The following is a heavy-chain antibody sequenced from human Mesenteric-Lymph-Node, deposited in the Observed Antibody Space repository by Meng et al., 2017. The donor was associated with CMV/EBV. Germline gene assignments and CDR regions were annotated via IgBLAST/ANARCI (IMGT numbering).Heavy chain of an antibody. CDR1: GGSLNDNS. CDR3: ARLQYAYYYAMDV. J-gene: IGHJ6*02. V-gene: IGHV4-34*01. Sequence: SETLSLTCAVYGGSLNDNSWSWIRQPPGKGLEWIGEINHRGSLNFNPSLRSRVTILVDTSKNQFSLNLTSVTAADTAVYYCARLQYAYYYAMDVWGQGSTVTVSS. CDR2: INHRGSL. D-gene: IGHD5-24*01.